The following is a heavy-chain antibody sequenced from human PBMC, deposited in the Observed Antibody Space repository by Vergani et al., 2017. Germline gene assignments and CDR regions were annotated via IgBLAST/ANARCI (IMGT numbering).Heavy chain of an antibody. J-gene: IGHJ1*01. D-gene: IGHD3-10*01. CDR1: GFTFDTYT. CDR3: TTAWGLYYLHGEYFQY. V-gene: IGHV3-23*01. CDR2: ISSGGGDI. Sequence: EGQLLESGGGFVQPGGSRRLSCAGAGFTFDTYTLAYVRQAPGKGLEWVATISSGGGDIFYADSVKGRFTISRDNSKNTLFLQMNSLKDEDTAVYYCTTAWGLYYLHGEYFQYWGRGTLVSVSS.